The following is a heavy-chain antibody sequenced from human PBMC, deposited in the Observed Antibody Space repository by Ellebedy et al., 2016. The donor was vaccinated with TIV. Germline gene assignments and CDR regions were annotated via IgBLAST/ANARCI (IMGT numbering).Heavy chain of an antibody. Sequence: PGGSLRLSCVASGLTFSSYWMNWVRQAPGKGLEWVANIKQDGSEKYYVDSVKGRFTISRENANNLLFLQMYSLRAEDTAVYYCARGSGWGRFDSWGQGTLVTVSS. V-gene: IGHV3-7*03. J-gene: IGHJ4*02. CDR2: IKQDGSEK. CDR1: GLTFSSYW. CDR3: ARGSGWGRFDS. D-gene: IGHD6-19*01.